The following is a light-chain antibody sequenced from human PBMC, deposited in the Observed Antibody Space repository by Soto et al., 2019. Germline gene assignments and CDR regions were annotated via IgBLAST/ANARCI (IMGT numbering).Light chain of an antibody. CDR2: GAS. Sequence: EIVMTQSSATLSVSPGERANLSCRASQSVARNLAWYQQKPGQGPRLLISGASTRATGIPARFSGSGSGTEFTLTISSLQSEDFAVYYCQQYNNWPRLTFGGGTKVDIK. CDR3: QQYNNWPRLT. J-gene: IGKJ4*01. V-gene: IGKV3-15*01. CDR1: QSVARN.